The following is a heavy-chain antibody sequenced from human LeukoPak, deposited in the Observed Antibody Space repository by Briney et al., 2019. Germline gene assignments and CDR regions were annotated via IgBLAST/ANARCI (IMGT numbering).Heavy chain of an antibody. V-gene: IGHV4-59*08. CDR3: ARHFYSSGWYWFDP. Sequence: TSETLSLTCTVSGGSISSYYWSWIRQPPGKGLEWIGYIYYSGSTNYNPSLKSQVTISVDTSKNQFSLKLSSVTAADTAVYYCARHFYSSGWYWFDPWGQGTLVTVSS. D-gene: IGHD6-19*01. CDR2: IYYSGST. J-gene: IGHJ5*02. CDR1: GGSISSYY.